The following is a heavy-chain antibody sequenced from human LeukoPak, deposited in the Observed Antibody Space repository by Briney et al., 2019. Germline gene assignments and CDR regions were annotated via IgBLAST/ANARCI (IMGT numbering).Heavy chain of an antibody. Sequence: GGSLRLSCAASGFTFGNSWVHWVRQAPGKGLVWVSLINAVVSTATYADSVKGRFTISRDNSKNTLYLQMNSLRAEDTAVYYCAKGDYDFWSGYLPPIDYWGQGTLVTVSS. J-gene: IGHJ4*02. CDR3: AKGDYDFWSGYLPPIDY. D-gene: IGHD3-3*01. V-gene: IGHV3-74*01. CDR2: INAVVSTA. CDR1: GFTFGNSW.